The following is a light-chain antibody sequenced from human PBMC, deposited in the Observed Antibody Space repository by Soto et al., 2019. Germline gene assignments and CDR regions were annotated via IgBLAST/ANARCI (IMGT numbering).Light chain of an antibody. CDR3: QQRSNWPPRPT. CDR1: QSVSSY. V-gene: IGKV3-11*01. Sequence: EIVLTQSPATLSLSPGERATLSCRARQSVSSYLAWYQQKPGQAPRLLIYDASNRATGIPARFSGSGSGTDFTLTISSLEPEDFAVYYCQQRSNWPPRPTFGPGTKVDIK. CDR2: DAS. J-gene: IGKJ3*01.